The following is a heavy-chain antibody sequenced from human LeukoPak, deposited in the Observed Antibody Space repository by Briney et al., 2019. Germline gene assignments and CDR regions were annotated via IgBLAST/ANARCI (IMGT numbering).Heavy chain of an antibody. J-gene: IGHJ5*02. CDR1: GGSFSGYY. CDR2: INHSGST. CDR3: ARDPTSNWQWLVTWRENWFDP. D-gene: IGHD6-19*01. Sequence: SETLSLTCAVYGGSFSGYYWSWIRQPPGKGLEWIGEINHSGSTNYNPSLKSRVTISVDTSKNQFSLKLSSVTAADTAVYYCARDPTSNWQWLVTWRENWFDPWGQGTLVTVSS. V-gene: IGHV4-34*01.